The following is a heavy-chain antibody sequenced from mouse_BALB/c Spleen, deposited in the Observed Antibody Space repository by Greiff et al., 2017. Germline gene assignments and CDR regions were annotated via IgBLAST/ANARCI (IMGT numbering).Heavy chain of an antibody. CDR2: INPSNGRT. D-gene: IGHD2-2*01. J-gene: IGHJ3*01. CDR1: GYTFTSYW. V-gene: IGHV1S81*02. CDR3: AGLRFAY. Sequence: VQLQQPGAELVKPGASVKLSCKASGYTFTSYWMHWVKQRPGQGLEWIGEINPSNGRTNYNEKFKSKATLTVDKSSSTAYMQLSSLTSEDSAVYYCAGLRFAYWGQGTLVTVSA.